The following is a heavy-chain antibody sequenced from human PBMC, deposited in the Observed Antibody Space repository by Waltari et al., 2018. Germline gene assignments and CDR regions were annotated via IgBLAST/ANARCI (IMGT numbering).Heavy chain of an antibody. CDR1: GSTFTGYY. Sequence: QVQLVQSGAEVKKPGASVKVSCKASGSTFTGYYMHWVRQAPGQGLEWMGWINPNSGGTNYAQKFQGRVTMTRDTSISTAYMELSRLRSDDTAVYYCARSRGHYYDSSGYRDAFDIWGQGTMVTVSS. J-gene: IGHJ3*02. V-gene: IGHV1-2*02. CDR2: INPNSGGT. D-gene: IGHD3-22*01. CDR3: ARSRGHYYDSSGYRDAFDI.